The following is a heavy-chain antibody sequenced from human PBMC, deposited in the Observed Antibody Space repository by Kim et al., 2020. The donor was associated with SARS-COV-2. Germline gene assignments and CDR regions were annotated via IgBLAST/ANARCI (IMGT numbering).Heavy chain of an antibody. D-gene: IGHD6-13*01. V-gene: IGHV6-1*01. Sequence: NDYAVSVQRRITINPDTSKNQFSLQLNSVTPEDTAVYYCARGVAAAGSDYWGQGTLVTVSS. CDR3: ARGVAAAGSDY. J-gene: IGHJ4*02. CDR2: N.